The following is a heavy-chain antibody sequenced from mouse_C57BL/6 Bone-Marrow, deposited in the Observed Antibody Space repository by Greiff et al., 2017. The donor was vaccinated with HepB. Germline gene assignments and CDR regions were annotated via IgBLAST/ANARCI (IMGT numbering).Heavy chain of an antibody. CDR3: ASADDSSHWYFDV. CDR1: GFNIKDYY. CDR2: IDPEDGET. Sequence: VQLQQSGAELVKPGASVKLSCTASGFNIKDYYMHWVKQRTEQGLEWIGRIDPEDGETKYAPKFQGKATITAYTSSNTAYLQLSSLTSEDTAVYYCASADDSSHWYFDVWGTGTTVTVSS. D-gene: IGHD2-12*01. V-gene: IGHV14-2*01. J-gene: IGHJ1*03.